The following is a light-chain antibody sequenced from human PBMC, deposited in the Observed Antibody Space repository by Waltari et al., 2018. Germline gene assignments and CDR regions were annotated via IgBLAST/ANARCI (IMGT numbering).Light chain of an antibody. CDR3: ATWDDRMNGHWV. CDR1: SSNTGDTV. V-gene: IGLV1-44*01. Sequence: QSVLTQSPSASGTPGQRVTISCSGSSSNTGDTVVNCYQHLQGKAPKLLIYRNDQRPSGVPDRFSASKSGTSASLAISGLQSEDEADYYCATWDDRMNGHWVFGGGTKVTVL. CDR2: RND. J-gene: IGLJ3*02.